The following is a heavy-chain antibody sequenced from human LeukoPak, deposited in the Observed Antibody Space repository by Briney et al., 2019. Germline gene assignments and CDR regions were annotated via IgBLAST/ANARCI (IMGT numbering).Heavy chain of an antibody. CDR2: IYSGGST. D-gene: IGHD3-3*01. J-gene: IGHJ6*02. CDR3: ARGPLLRWGLGGRGMDV. V-gene: IGHV3-53*01. CDR1: GFTVSSNY. Sequence: GGSLRLSCAASGFTVSSNYMSWVRQAPGKGLEWVSVIYSGGSTYNADSVKGRFTISRDNSKNTLYLQMNSLRAEDTAVYYCARGPLLRWGLGGRGMDVWGQGTTVTVSS.